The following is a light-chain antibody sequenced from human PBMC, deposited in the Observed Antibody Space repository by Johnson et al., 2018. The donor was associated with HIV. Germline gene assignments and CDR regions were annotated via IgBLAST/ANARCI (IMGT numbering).Light chain of an antibody. Sequence: QSVLTQPPSVSAAPGQKVTISCSGSSSNIGNNYVSWYQQVPGTAPKLLIYDNNKRPSGIPDRFSGSKSGTSATLGITGLQTGDEADYYCGTWDSSLSALYVFGTGTNVTVL. CDR3: GTWDSSLSALYV. V-gene: IGLV1-51*01. J-gene: IGLJ1*01. CDR2: DNN. CDR1: SSNIGNNY.